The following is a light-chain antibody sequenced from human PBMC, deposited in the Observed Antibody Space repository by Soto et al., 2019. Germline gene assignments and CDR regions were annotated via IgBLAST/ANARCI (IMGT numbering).Light chain of an antibody. V-gene: IGLV2-14*03. CDR1: SSDVGGYNS. CDR3: SSYTSSSTV. J-gene: IGLJ2*01. Sequence: QSALTQPASVSGSPGQSITISCTGTSSDVGGYNSVSWYQQHPGKAPKLMIYDVNNRPSGVSNRFSGSKSGNTASLTISGVQGEDEGDYYCSSYTSSSTVFGGGTKLTVL. CDR2: DVN.